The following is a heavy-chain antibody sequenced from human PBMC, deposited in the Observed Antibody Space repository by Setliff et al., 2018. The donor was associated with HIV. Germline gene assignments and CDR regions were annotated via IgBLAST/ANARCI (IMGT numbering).Heavy chain of an antibody. CDR3: TRKGYDDSGYHYFEN. V-gene: IGHV1-3*03. Sequence: ASVKVSCKASGYTFTSSPIHWVRQAPGQRLEWMGWINPANGDTENSQEFQGRVTITRDTSADTVYMEMNGLTSEDMAVYYCTRKGYDDSGYHYFENWGRGTLVTVTS. CDR1: GYTFTSSP. CDR2: INPANGDT. J-gene: IGHJ4*02. D-gene: IGHD3-22*01.